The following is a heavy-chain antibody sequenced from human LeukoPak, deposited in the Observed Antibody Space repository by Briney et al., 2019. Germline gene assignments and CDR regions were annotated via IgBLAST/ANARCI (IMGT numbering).Heavy chain of an antibody. J-gene: IGHJ4*02. CDR3: ARDYGDYYFDY. V-gene: IGHV3-30-3*01. CDR1: GFTFSSYA. Sequence: PGGSLRLSCAASGFTFSSYAMHWVRQAPGKGLEWVEVISYDGSNKYYADSVKGRFTISRDNSKNTLYLQMNSLRAEDTAVYYCARDYGDYYFDYWGQGTLVTVSS. CDR2: ISYDGSNK. D-gene: IGHD4-17*01.